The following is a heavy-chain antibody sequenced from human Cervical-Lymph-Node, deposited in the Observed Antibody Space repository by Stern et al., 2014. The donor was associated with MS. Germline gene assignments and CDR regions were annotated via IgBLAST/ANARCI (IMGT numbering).Heavy chain of an antibody. CDR2: ISYDGSDT. CDR3: VKRGITEVRGVRLGDY. J-gene: IGHJ4*02. D-gene: IGHD3-10*01. Sequence: VQLVESGGGVLQPGRSLRLTCTASGFTFSSYGMHWVRQAPGKGLEWVSVISYDGSDTYYAESVKGRFTISRDNTKNTLYLEMRRLRREDTAVYYCVKRGITEVRGVRLGDYWGPGTLVIVSS. V-gene: IGHV3-30*18. CDR1: GFTFSSYG.